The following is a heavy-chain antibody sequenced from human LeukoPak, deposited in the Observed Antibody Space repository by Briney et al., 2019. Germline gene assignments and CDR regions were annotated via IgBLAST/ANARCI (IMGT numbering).Heavy chain of an antibody. CDR2: IYYSGST. J-gene: IGHJ3*02. D-gene: IGHD3-3*01. CDR3: ARDKNYYDFWSGYAFDI. CDR1: GGSISSYY. V-gene: IGHV4-59*01. Sequence: SETLSLTCTVSGGSISSYYWSWIRQPPGKGLEWIGYIYYSGSTNYNPSLKSRVTISVDTSKNQFSLKLSSVTAADTAVYYCARDKNYYDFWSGYAFDIWGQGTMVTVSS.